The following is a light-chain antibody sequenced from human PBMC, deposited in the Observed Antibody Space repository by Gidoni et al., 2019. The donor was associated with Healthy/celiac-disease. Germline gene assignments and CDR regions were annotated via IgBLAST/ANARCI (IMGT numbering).Light chain of an antibody. V-gene: IGKV2-30*01. CDR3: MQGTHMYT. J-gene: IGKJ2*01. Sequence: DVVLTQSPLSLPVTLGQPASISCRSSQSLVYSDGNTYLNWFQQRPGQSPMRLIYQVSNRDSGVPDRFSGSGSGTDFTLKISRLEAEDVGVYYCMQGTHMYTFGQGTKLEIK. CDR1: QSLVYSDGNTY. CDR2: QVS.